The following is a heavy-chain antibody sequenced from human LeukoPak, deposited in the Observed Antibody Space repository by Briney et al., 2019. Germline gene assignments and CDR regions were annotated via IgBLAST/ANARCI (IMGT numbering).Heavy chain of an antibody. D-gene: IGHD2-2*01. CDR2: ISTYNGDT. V-gene: IGHV1-18*01. CDR1: GYTFKKYA. CDR3: ARDPTSTSGWHAYFDF. Sequence: GASVKVSCKGSGYTFKKYAISWVRQAPGQGLEWMGWISTYNGDTHYAQKFQGRVTMTTDTSTSTVYMELRSLRYDDTAIYYCARDPTSTSGWHAYFDFWGQGTLVTVSS. J-gene: IGHJ4*02.